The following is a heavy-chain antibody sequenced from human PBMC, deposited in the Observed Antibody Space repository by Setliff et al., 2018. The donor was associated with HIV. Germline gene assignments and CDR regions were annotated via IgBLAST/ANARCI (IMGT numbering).Heavy chain of an antibody. CDR1: GYIFTGHY. CDR2: INPNSDGT. CDR3: ARDGPGAAHFDY. D-gene: IGHD3-10*01. J-gene: IGHJ4*02. Sequence: ASVKVSCKASGYIFTGHYMHWVRQAPGRGLEWMGWINPNSDGTNYAPKFQGRVTMTRDTSINTDYMDLSGLRSDDTAIYYCARDGPGAAHFDYWGQGTLVTVS. V-gene: IGHV1-2*02.